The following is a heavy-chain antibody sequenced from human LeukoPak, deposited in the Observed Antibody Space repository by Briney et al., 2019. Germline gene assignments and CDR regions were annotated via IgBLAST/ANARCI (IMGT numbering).Heavy chain of an antibody. J-gene: IGHJ4*01. D-gene: IGHD3-16*01. CDR2: ISRSGEST. V-gene: IGHV3-23*01. CDR3: AKDYAVGSIDY. Sequence: GGSLRLSCAASGFTFSGFAMSWIRQAPGKGLEWVSSISRSGESTFYADSVRGRFTISRDNSKNTVSLQMESLRAEDTALYYCAKDYAVGSIDYWGQEPWSPSPQ. CDR1: GFTFSGFA.